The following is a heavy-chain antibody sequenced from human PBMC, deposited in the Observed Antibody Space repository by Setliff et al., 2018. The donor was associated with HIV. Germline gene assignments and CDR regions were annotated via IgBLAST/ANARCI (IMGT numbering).Heavy chain of an antibody. CDR1: AGSISSSSYY. CDR2: MYYSGST. Sequence: TLSLTCPVSAGSISSSSYYWGWVRQPPGKGLEWIGSMYYSGSTYYTPSLKSRITISLDTSKNQFSLRMRSVTAADTAVYYCARVFVDTAVLRVLEYYFDSWGRGTLVTVSS. V-gene: IGHV4-39*07. CDR3: ARVFVDTAVLRVLEYYFDS. D-gene: IGHD5-18*01. J-gene: IGHJ4*02.